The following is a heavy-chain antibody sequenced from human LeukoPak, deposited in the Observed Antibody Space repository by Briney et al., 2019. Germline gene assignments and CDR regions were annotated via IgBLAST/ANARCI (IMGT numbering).Heavy chain of an antibody. V-gene: IGHV3-7*01. CDR3: AKDPFGSDYYDRTNHYFDY. CDR2: IKQDGSEK. Sequence: PGGSLRLSCAASGFTFSSYWMTWVRQAPGKGLEWVANIKQDGSEKYYVDSVKGRFTISRENAKNSLYLQMNSLRAEDTAVYYCAKDPFGSDYYDRTNHYFDYWGQGTLVTVSS. CDR1: GFTFSSYW. D-gene: IGHD3-22*01. J-gene: IGHJ4*02.